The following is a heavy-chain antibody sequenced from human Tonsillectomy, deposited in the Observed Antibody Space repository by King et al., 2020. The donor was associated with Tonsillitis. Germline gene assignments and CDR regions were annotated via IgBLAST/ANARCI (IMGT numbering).Heavy chain of an antibody. J-gene: IGHJ2*01. CDR2: IGTSGET. CDR1: GFTFSSYD. CDR3: ARDRPGHWYLDL. Sequence: VQLVESGGGLVQPGGSLRLSCAASGFTFSSYDMHWVRHATGKGLEWVSAIGTSGETYYPGSVKGRFTISRDNAKNSLYVQMNSLRAEDTAVYYCARDRPGHWYLDLWGRGTLVTVSS. D-gene: IGHD2-8*02. V-gene: IGHV3-13*01.